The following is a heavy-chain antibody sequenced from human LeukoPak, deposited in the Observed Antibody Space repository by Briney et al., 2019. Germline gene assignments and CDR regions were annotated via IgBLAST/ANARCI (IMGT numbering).Heavy chain of an antibody. J-gene: IGHJ4*02. D-gene: IGHD3-9*01. CDR3: ASQYYDILTGLTPLFDY. Sequence: GRSLRLSCAASAFTFSTYAMHWVRQAPGKGLEWVAVISYDGSNKYYADSVKGRFTISRDNSKNTLYLQMNSLRAEDTAVYYCASQYYDILTGLTPLFDYWGQGTLVTVSS. CDR1: AFTFSTYA. V-gene: IGHV3-30-3*01. CDR2: ISYDGSNK.